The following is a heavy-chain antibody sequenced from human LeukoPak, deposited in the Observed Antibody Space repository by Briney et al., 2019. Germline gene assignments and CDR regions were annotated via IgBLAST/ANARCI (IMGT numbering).Heavy chain of an antibody. CDR2: INPNSGGT. D-gene: IGHD3-16*01. J-gene: IGHJ4*02. CDR3: ARDGGAAVFDY. CDR1: GYTFTGYY. Sequence: ASVKVSCKASGYTFTGYYMHWVRQAPGQGLEWMGWINPNSGGTNYARKFQGRVTMTRDTSISTAYMELSRLRSDDTAVYYCARDGGAAVFDYWGQGTLVTVSS. V-gene: IGHV1-2*02.